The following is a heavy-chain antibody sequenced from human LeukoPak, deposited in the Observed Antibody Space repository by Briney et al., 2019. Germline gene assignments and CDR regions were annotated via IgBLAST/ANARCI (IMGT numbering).Heavy chain of an antibody. V-gene: IGHV5-51*01. Sequence: GESLKISCQGSGYSFGYIFSTYWIGRVRQMPGNGLEWVGIIYPDDSDTRYSPSFEGQVTISVDKSISTAYLQWSSLRASDTAKYYCANGLIEGAFDYWGQGTLVTVSS. CDR1: GYSFGYIFSTYW. CDR2: IYPDDSDT. D-gene: IGHD1-26*01. J-gene: IGHJ4*02. CDR3: ANGLIEGAFDY.